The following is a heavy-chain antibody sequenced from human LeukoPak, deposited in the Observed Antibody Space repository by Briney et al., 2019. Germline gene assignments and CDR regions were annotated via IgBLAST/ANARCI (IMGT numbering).Heavy chain of an antibody. CDR3: AKDYDSSGYYPTSFDY. J-gene: IGHJ4*02. V-gene: IGHV3-23*01. CDR2: ISGSGGST. Sequence: GGSLRLSCAASGFTFSSYAMSWVRQAPGKGLEWVSAISGSGGSTYYADSVKGRFTISRDNSKDTLYLQMNSLRAEDTAVYYCAKDYDSSGYYPTSFDYWGQGTLVTVSS. D-gene: IGHD3-22*01. CDR1: GFTFSSYA.